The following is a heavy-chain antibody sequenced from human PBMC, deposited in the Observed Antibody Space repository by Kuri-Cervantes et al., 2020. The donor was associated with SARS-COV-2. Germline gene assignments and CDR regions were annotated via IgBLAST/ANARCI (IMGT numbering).Heavy chain of an antibody. CDR1: GGSISSYY. CDR3: ARGGYGDYLS. CDR2: IYYSGST. V-gene: IGHV4-59*01. J-gene: IGHJ5*02. Sequence: ASLRLSCTVSGGSISSYYWSWIRQPPWKGLEWIGYIYYSGSTNYNPSLKSRVTISVDTSKNQFSLKLSSVTAADTAVYYCARGGYGDYLSWGQGTLVTVSS. D-gene: IGHD4-17*01.